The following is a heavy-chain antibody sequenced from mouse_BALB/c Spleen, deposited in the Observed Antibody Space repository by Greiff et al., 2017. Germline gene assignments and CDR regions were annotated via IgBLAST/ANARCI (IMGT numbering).Heavy chain of an antibody. CDR3: APSTMTLWFAY. D-gene: IGHD2-4*01. J-gene: IGHJ3*01. CDR2: IDPANGNT. V-gene: IGHV14-3*02. Sequence: VQLQQSGAELVKPGASVKLSCTASGFNIKDTYMHWVKQRPEQGLEWIGRIDPANGNTKYDPKFQGKATITADTSSNTAYLQLSSLTSEDTAVYYWAPSTMTLWFAYWGQGTLVTVSA. CDR1: GFNIKDTY.